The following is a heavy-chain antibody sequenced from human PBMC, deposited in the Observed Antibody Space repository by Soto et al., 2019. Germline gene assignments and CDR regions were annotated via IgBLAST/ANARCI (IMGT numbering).Heavy chain of an antibody. J-gene: IGHJ4*02. CDR3: ARRPWLSGYYDY. CDR2: IYPADSET. CDR1: GYSFFSHW. Sequence: GESLKISCKGSGYSFFSHWIGWVRRMPGKGLEWVGIIYPADSETRYSPSSQGQVTISVDKSIDTAYLQWSSLKASDTAMYYCARRPWLSGYYDYWGQGTLVTVSS. D-gene: IGHD3-22*01. V-gene: IGHV5-51*01.